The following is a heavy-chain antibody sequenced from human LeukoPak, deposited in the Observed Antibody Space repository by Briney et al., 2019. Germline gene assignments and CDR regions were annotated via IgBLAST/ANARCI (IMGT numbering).Heavy chain of an antibody. D-gene: IGHD3-22*01. V-gene: IGHV3-23*01. CDR2: ISGSGDNT. J-gene: IGHJ4*02. CDR1: GFTFSSYA. CDR3: ARDRGGSGSQFDY. Sequence: GGSLRLSCAASGFTFSSYAMNWVRQAPGKGLEWVSTISGSGDNTYYADSVKGRFTISRANSKNTLYLQMNSLRAEDTAVYYCARDRGGSGSQFDYWGQGTLVTVSS.